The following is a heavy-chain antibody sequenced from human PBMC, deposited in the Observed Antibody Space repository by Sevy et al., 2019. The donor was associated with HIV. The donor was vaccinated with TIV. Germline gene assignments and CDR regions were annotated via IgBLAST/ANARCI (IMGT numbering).Heavy chain of an antibody. Sequence: ASVKVSCKTSGYTFTGNYIHWVRQAPGQGLEWMGWINTNSGDTGTKYAQKFQGRVTMTSDRSINTVYMDLTRLSPDDTAVYYCAREGYDLWSGYSAPSFHYWGQGTLVTVSS. CDR1: GYTFTGNY. J-gene: IGHJ4*02. CDR2: INTNSGDTGT. D-gene: IGHD3-3*01. CDR3: AREGYDLWSGYSAPSFHY. V-gene: IGHV1-2*02.